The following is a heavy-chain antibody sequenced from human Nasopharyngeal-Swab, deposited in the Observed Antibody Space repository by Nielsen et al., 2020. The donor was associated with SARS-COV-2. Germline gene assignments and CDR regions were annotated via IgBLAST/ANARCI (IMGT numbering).Heavy chain of an antibody. CDR1: GFTFNIYA. CDR2: INASGGST. D-gene: IGHD3-10*01. V-gene: IGHV3-23*01. Sequence: GGSLRLSCIASGFTFNIYAMAWVRWTPGRGLQWVSGINASGGSTYYTDSVKGRFAVSRDNSRNTLYLQMHSLRVEDTALYYCAKDDVVRGDAFDIWGQGTMVTVSS. CDR3: AKDDVVRGDAFDI. J-gene: IGHJ3*02.